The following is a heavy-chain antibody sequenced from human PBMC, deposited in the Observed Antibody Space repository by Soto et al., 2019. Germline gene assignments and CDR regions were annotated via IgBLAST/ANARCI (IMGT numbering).Heavy chain of an antibody. CDR2: INTYNGNT. D-gene: IGHD3-10*01. V-gene: IGHV1-18*01. J-gene: IGHJ4*02. CDR3: SRVDPGETSPFDH. Sequence: ASVKVSCKASGYTFTTYDISWVRQAPGQGLEWMGRINTYNGNTNYPQSFQGRLTMTTDTSTTTAYMEVSSLRSDDTAVYYCSRVDPGETSPFDHWGQGTLVTVSS. CDR1: GYTFTTYD.